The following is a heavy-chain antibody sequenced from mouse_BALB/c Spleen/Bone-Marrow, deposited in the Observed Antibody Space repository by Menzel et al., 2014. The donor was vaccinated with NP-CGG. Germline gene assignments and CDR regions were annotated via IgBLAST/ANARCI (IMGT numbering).Heavy chain of an antibody. Sequence: EVMLVESGGGLVQPGGSLKLSCATSGFTFSDYYMYWVRQTPEKRLEWVAYISNVGGSTYYPDTVKGRFTISRDNAKNTLYLQMSRLKSEDTAMYYCARHNYDETWFAYWGQGTLVTVSA. D-gene: IGHD2-4*01. V-gene: IGHV5-12*02. CDR3: ARHNYDETWFAY. CDR1: GFTFSDYY. J-gene: IGHJ3*01. CDR2: ISNVGGST.